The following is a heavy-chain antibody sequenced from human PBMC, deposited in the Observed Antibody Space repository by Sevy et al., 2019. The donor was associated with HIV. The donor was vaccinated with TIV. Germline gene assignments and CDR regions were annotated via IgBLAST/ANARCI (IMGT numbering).Heavy chain of an antibody. D-gene: IGHD2-15*01. CDR1: GFTFSSYG. CDR3: ARDQKGGYRSGGSCYSGFVGY. CDR2: IWYDGSNK. Sequence: GGSLRLSCAASGFTFSSYGMHWVRQAPGKGLEWVAVIWYDGSNKYYADSVKGRFTISRDNSKNTLYLQMNSLRAEDTAVYYCARDQKGGYRSGGSCYSGFVGYWGQGTLVTVSS. J-gene: IGHJ4*02. V-gene: IGHV3-33*01.